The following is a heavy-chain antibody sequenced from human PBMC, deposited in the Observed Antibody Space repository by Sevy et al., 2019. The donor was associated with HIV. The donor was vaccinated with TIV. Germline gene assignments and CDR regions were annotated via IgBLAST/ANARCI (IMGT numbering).Heavy chain of an antibody. J-gene: IGHJ4*02. CDR3: ARALGYESSGYVPETNY. CDR1: GFSFSTHA. CDR2: ISYDGSNK. D-gene: IGHD3-22*01. Sequence: GGSLRLSCVASGFSFSTHAIHWVRQAPGKGLEWVAVISYDGSNKYYADSVKGRFTISRDNSKNTLYLQMNSLRAEDTALYYCARALGYESSGYVPETNYWGQGTLVTVSS. V-gene: IGHV3-30-3*01.